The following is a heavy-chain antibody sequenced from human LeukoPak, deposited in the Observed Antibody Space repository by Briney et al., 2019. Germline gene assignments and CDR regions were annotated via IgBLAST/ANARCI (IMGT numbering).Heavy chain of an antibody. Sequence: PSETLSLTCTVSGDSISNNYWNWIRHPPGKGLEWIGYISSTGSNAYNPSLKSRVTISVDTSRNLFSLRLTSVTAADTAVYYCGRHFTGTSGNYYTDSWGQGTLVTVSS. V-gene: IGHV4-59*08. J-gene: IGHJ5*01. CDR3: GRHFTGTSGNYYTDS. CDR1: GDSISNNY. D-gene: IGHD3-10*01. CDR2: ISSTGSN.